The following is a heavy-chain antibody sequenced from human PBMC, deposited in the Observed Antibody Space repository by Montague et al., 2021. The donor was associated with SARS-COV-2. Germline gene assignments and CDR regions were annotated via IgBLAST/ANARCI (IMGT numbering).Heavy chain of an antibody. CDR2: ISGSGGST. V-gene: IGHV3-23*01. D-gene: IGHD3-9*01. CDR1: GFTFSSYA. Sequence: SLRLSCAASGFTFSSYAMSWVRQAPGKGLGWVSAISGSGGSTYYADSVKGRFTISRDNSKNTLYLQMNSLRAEDTVVYYCAKDRLRGDILTGYTYWGQGTLVTVSS. J-gene: IGHJ4*02. CDR3: AKDRLRGDILTGYTY.